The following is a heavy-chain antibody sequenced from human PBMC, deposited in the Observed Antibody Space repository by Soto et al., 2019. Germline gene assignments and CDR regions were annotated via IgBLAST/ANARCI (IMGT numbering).Heavy chain of an antibody. J-gene: IGHJ2*01. CDR2: IYYSGST. CDR1: GGSMNTYY. D-gene: IGHD3-9*01. Sequence: SETLSLTCTVSGGSMNTYYWGWIRQPPGKGLEWIGYIYYSGSTNYNPSLKSRVTISVDTSKNQFSLKLSSVTAADTAVYYCARSLTYYDNFREGLKGYFDLWGRGTLVSVSS. V-gene: IGHV4-59*12. CDR3: ARSLTYYDNFREGLKGYFDL.